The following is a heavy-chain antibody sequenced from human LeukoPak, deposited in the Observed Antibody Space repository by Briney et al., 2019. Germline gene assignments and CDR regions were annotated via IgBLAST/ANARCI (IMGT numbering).Heavy chain of an antibody. V-gene: IGHV3-7*05. J-gene: IGHJ4*02. CDR2: INQDGGEK. CDR3: VTGWHAEY. Sequence: GGSLRLSCAASGFTFSSYWINWVRQAPGRGLEWVANINQDGGEKHYVDSVKGRFTISRDNAKNSLYLQMNSLRAEDTAVYYCVTGWHAEYWGQGTLVTVSS. CDR1: GFTFSSYW. D-gene: IGHD6-19*01.